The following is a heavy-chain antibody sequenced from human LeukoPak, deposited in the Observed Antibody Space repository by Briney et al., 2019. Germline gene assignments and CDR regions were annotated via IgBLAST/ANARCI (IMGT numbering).Heavy chain of an antibody. CDR1: GFTVSSNY. Sequence: PGGSLRLSCAASGFTVSSNYMSWVRQAPGKGLEWDSFIYSGGSTSYADSVKGRFTISKDNSKNTLYLQMNSLRAEDTAVYYCARGYSPTAYAMDVWGLGTTVTVSS. J-gene: IGHJ6*02. D-gene: IGHD5-18*01. CDR3: ARGYSPTAYAMDV. CDR2: IYSGGST. V-gene: IGHV3-53*01.